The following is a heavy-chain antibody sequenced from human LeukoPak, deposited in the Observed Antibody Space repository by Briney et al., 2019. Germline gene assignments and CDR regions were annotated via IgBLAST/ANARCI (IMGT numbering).Heavy chain of an antibody. D-gene: IGHD6-19*01. Sequence: PSETLSLTCTVSGGSISSSSYYWGWIRQPPGKGLEWIGSIYYSGSTYYNPSLKSRVTISVDTSKNQFSLKLSSVTAADTAVYYCARILGIGFIAVSWGYFDYWGQGTLVTVSS. V-gene: IGHV4-39*01. CDR3: ARILGIGFIAVSWGYFDY. J-gene: IGHJ4*02. CDR1: GGSISSSSYY. CDR2: IYYSGST.